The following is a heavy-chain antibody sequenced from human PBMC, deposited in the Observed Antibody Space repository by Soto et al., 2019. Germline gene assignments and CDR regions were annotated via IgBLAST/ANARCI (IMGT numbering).Heavy chain of an antibody. Sequence: PSQTLSLTCAVCGGSFSGYSWSWIRQPPGKGLEWIGEINHSGSTNYNPSLKSRVTISVDTSKNQFSLKLSSVTAADTAVYYCARGQSIAARPSDYWGQGTLVTVSS. CDR1: GGSFSGYS. V-gene: IGHV4-34*01. CDR2: INHSGST. J-gene: IGHJ4*02. CDR3: ARGQSIAARPSDY. D-gene: IGHD6-6*01.